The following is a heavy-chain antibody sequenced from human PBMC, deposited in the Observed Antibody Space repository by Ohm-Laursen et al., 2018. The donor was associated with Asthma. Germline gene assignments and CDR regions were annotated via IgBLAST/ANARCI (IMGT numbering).Heavy chain of an antibody. D-gene: IGHD3-10*01. V-gene: IGHV1-8*01. J-gene: IGHJ4*02. Sequence: ASVKVSCKASGYTFTSYDINWVRQATGQGLEWMGWMNPNSGNTGYAQKFQGRVTMTRNTSISTAYMELSSLRSEDTAVYYCARERITMVQGPLDYWGQGTLVTVSS. CDR3: ARERITMVQGPLDY. CDR2: MNPNSGNT. CDR1: GYTFTSYD.